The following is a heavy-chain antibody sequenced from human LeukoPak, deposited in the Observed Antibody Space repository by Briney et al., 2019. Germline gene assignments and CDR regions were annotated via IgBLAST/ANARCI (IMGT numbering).Heavy chain of an antibody. V-gene: IGHV3-53*01. CDR1: GFTVSSNY. D-gene: IGHD6-6*01. Sequence: GGSLRLSCAASGFTVSSNYMSWVRQAPGKGLEWVSVIYSGGSTYYADSVKGRFTISRDNSKSTLYLQMNSLRAEDTAVYYCARSATSIAAETYYYYYGMDVWGQGTTVTVSS. CDR3: ARSATSIAAETYYYYYGMDV. CDR2: IYSGGST. J-gene: IGHJ6*02.